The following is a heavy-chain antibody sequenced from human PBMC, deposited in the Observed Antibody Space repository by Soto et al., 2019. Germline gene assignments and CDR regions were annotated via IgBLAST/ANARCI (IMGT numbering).Heavy chain of an antibody. CDR2: ISASGSST. CDR1: GFAFNSYG. D-gene: IGHD7-27*01. J-gene: IGHJ5*02. V-gene: IGHV3-23*01. Sequence: MQLLQSGGALVQPGGSLRLSCAASGFAFNSYGMSWVRQAPGKGLEWVSTISASGSSTFYSDSVKGRFIISRDNSKNTLFLQMNSLRVEDTAMYYCAKDRSTGDQGRVRFDPWGQGTLVTVSS. CDR3: AKDRSTGDQGRVRFDP.